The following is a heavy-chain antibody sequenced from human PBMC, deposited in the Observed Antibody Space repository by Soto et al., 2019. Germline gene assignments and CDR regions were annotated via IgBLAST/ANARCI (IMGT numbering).Heavy chain of an antibody. J-gene: IGHJ4*02. CDR3: ARDLPPYEPTYSVVVARFDY. CDR2: ISPYKGDT. D-gene: IGHD2-21*01. CDR1: NYDFRDYG. Sequence: QVQLVQSGPEMKEPGASVKVSCKASNYDFRDYGFSWVRQAPGQGLEWMGWISPYKGDTNYAQKFQGRVTLTTDSSTNTAYMELRSLRSDDTAMYYCARDLPPYEPTYSVVVARFDYWGQGTLVTVSS. V-gene: IGHV1-18*01.